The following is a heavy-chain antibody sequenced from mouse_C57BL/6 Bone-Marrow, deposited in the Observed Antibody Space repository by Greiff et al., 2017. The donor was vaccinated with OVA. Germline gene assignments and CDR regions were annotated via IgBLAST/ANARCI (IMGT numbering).Heavy chain of an antibody. CDR3: ARRNYTFAY. CDR2: IHPNSGST. Sequence: QVQLQQPGAELVMPGASVKLSCKASGYTFTSYWMHWVKQRPGQGLEWIGMIHPNSGSTNYNEKFKSKATLTVDKSSSTAYMQLSSLTSEDSAVYYCARRNYTFAYWGQGTLVTVSA. V-gene: IGHV1-64*01. D-gene: IGHD2-1*01. CDR1: GYTFTSYW. J-gene: IGHJ3*01.